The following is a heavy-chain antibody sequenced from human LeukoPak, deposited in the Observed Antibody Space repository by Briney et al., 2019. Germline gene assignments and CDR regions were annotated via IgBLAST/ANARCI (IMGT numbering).Heavy chain of an antibody. CDR1: GGSISSYY. CDR3: ARDRLEWLDWFDP. Sequence: SETLSLTCTVSGGSISSYYCSWIRQPAGKGLEWIGRISTSGSTNYNPSLKSRVTMSVDTSKNQFSLKLSSVTAADTAVYYCARDRLEWLDWFDPWGQGTLVTVSS. J-gene: IGHJ5*02. D-gene: IGHD3-3*01. CDR2: ISTSGST. V-gene: IGHV4-4*07.